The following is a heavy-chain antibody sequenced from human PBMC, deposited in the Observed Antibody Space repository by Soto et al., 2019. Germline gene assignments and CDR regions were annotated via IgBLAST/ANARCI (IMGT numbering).Heavy chain of an antibody. Sequence: GASVKVSCKASGYTFTSYGISWVRQAPGQGLEWMGWISAYNGNTNYAQKLQGRVTMTEDTSTDTAYMELSSLRSEDTAVYYCATAPYYDILTGYYSGAPNFDYWGQGTLVTVSS. D-gene: IGHD3-9*01. V-gene: IGHV1-18*01. CDR1: GYTFTSYG. CDR2: ISAYNGNT. CDR3: ATAPYYDILTGYYSGAPNFDY. J-gene: IGHJ4*02.